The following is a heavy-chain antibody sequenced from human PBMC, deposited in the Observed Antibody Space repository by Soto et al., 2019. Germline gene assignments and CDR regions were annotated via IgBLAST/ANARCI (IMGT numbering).Heavy chain of an antibody. CDR2: IWYDGSNK. CDR3: AREQRLNYYDSSGYPIIYFDY. Sequence: GGSLRLSCAASGFTFSSYGMHWVRQAPGKGLEWVAVIWYDGSNKYYADSVKGRFTISKDNSKNTLYLQMNSLRAEDTAVYYCAREQRLNYYDSSGYPIIYFDYWGQGTLVTVSS. D-gene: IGHD3-22*01. CDR1: GFTFSSYG. V-gene: IGHV3-33*01. J-gene: IGHJ4*02.